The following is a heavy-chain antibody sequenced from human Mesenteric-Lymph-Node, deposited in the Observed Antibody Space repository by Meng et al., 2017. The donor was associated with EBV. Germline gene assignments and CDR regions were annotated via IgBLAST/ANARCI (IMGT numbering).Heavy chain of an antibody. CDR2: INHSGST. J-gene: IGHJ4*02. CDR1: GGSFGCYF. V-gene: IGHV4-34*01. CDR3: ARAGSSGWSDLDY. D-gene: IGHD6-19*01. Sequence: QLQVRPWGAGLLKPSETLSLTCSVYGGSFGCYFWNWIRQPPGKGLEWIGEINHSGSTNYNPSLKSRVTISVDTSRNQFSLKLPSVTAADTAVYYCARAGSSGWSDLDYWGQGTLVTVSS.